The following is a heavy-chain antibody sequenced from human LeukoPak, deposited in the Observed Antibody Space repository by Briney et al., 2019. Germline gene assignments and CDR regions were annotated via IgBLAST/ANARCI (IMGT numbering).Heavy chain of an antibody. CDR1: GGSSCGYY. CDR3: ARGFGSGWSTLFDY. Sequence: PSETLSLTCAVYGGSSCGYYWNWIRRSPGKGLEWFREIKHTGSANSNPTPKRRVTISVDTSKNHFSLKLSSVTASDTTVYDCARGFGSGWSTLFDYWGHRAQGTVSS. D-gene: IGHD6-19*01. CDR2: IKHTGSA. J-gene: IGHJ4*03. V-gene: IGHV4-34*01.